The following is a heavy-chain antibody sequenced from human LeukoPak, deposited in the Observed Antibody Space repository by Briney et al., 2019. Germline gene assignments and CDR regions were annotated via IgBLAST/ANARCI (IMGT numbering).Heavy chain of an antibody. D-gene: IGHD6-19*01. J-gene: IGHJ4*02. CDR2: IIPLLDTI. CDR3: ARGKWLVPFDY. Sequence: SVKVSCKASGGTFNNDAIGWLRQAPGQGFEWMGEIIPLLDTINYAQRFQGRVTITADEPTSTVYMELSNLRSEDTAVYFCARGKWLVPFDYWGQGTLVTLSS. CDR1: GGTFNNDA. V-gene: IGHV1-69*13.